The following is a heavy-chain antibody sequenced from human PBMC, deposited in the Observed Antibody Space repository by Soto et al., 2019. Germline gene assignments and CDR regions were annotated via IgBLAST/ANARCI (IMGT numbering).Heavy chain of an antibody. V-gene: IGHV2-5*08. J-gene: IGHJ4*02. CDR3: AHSRYCSGGSCYYTYYFDY. D-gene: IGHD2-15*01. Sequence: TLSLTCTVSGDSISSGDYYWSWIRQPPGKGLEWLALIYWDDDKRYSPSLKSRLTITKDTSKNQVVLTMTNMDPVDTATYYCAHSRYCSGGSCYYTYYFDYWGQGTLVTVSS. CDR2: IYWDDDK. CDR1: GDSISSGDYY.